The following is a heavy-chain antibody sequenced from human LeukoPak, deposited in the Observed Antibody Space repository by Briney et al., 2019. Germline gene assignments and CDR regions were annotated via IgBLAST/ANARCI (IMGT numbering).Heavy chain of an antibody. V-gene: IGHV3-48*02. Sequence: GGSLRLSCAASGFTFSSYWMNWVRQAPGKGLEWVSHITASGIAMFYADSVKGRFTISRDNAKNSLYLQMNSLRDEDTAVYYCASSGSYRFDYWGQGTLVTVSS. J-gene: IGHJ4*02. CDR3: ASSGSYRFDY. CDR2: ITASGIAM. D-gene: IGHD1-26*01. CDR1: GFTFSSYW.